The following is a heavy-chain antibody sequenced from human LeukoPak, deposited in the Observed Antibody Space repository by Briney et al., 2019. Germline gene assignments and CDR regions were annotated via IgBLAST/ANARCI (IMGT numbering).Heavy chain of an antibody. CDR2: FDPEDGET. CDR3: ATSTYCSSTSCRTPAFDI. D-gene: IGHD2-2*01. CDR1: GYTLTELS. Sequence: GASVKVSCKVSGYTLTELSMHWVRQAPGKGLEWMGGFDPEDGETIYAQKFQGRVTMTEDTSTDTAYMELGSLRSEDTAVYYCATSTYCSSTSCRTPAFDIWGQGTMVTVSS. J-gene: IGHJ3*02. V-gene: IGHV1-24*01.